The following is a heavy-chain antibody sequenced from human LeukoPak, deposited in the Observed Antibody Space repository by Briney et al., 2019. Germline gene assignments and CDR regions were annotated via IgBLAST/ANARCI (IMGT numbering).Heavy chain of an antibody. CDR3: AKDSNGWYQRGSNYFDY. CDR2: ISYDGSSK. Sequence: AGGSLRLSCAASRFTFSSYAMHWVRQAPGKGLEWVALISYDGSSKIYADSVKGRFTISRDNSKNTLYLQMNSLRAEDTAEYYCAKDSNGWYQRGSNYFDYWGQGTLVTVSS. D-gene: IGHD6-19*01. J-gene: IGHJ4*02. CDR1: RFTFSSYA. V-gene: IGHV3-30-3*01.